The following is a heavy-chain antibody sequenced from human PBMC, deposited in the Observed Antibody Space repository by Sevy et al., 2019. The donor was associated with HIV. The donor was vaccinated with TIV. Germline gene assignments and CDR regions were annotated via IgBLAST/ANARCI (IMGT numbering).Heavy chain of an antibody. D-gene: IGHD2-2*01. CDR2: FHEDGES. V-gene: IGHV1-24*01. J-gene: IGHJ4*02. Sequence: ASVKVSCKVSGYTLSKLSMHWVRQAPRKGLEWMGGFHEDGESMYAQKFQGRVTMTEDTSTDTAYMELSSLRSEDTAVYYCATDIVVGRDYWGQGTLVTVSS. CDR3: ATDIVVGRDY. CDR1: GYTLSKLS.